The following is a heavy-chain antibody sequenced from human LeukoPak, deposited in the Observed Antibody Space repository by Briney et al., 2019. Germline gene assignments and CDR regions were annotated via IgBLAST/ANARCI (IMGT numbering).Heavy chain of an antibody. CDR3: ATTGSGSYYDY. J-gene: IGHJ4*02. Sequence: QPGGSLRLSCAASGFTFSSYWMHWVRQVPGKGLEWVSRINDDETSTTYAESVKGRFTISRDNAKNTLFLQMNSLRAEDTAVYYCATTGSGSYYDYWGQGTLVTVSS. CDR1: GFTFSSYW. D-gene: IGHD1-26*01. CDR2: INDDETST. V-gene: IGHV3-74*01.